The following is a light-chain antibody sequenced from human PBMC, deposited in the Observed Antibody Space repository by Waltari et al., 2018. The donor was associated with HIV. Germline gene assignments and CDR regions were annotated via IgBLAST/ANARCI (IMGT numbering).Light chain of an antibody. CDR2: DVS. CDR3: LQYDDLPLT. CDR1: QHIATN. V-gene: IGKV1-33*01. J-gene: IGKJ4*01. Sequence: DIQMTQSPSSLSASVGDRVTITCQASQHIATNLNWFQQKPGKAPKLLIYDVSKLETGVPSRFTGGRSGATFTFTITSLRPEDIATYYCLQYDDLPLTFGGGTKVELK.